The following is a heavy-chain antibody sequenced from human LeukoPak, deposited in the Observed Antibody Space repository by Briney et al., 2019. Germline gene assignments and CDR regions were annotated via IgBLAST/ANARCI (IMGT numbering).Heavy chain of an antibody. CDR1: GFTFSSYG. CDR2: IRYDGSNK. D-gene: IGHD3-22*01. V-gene: IGHV3-30*02. J-gene: IGHJ4*02. CDR3: HSSGYYGFDY. Sequence: NPGGSLRLSCAASGFTFSSYGMHWVRQAPGKGLEWVAFIRYDGSNKYYADSVKGRFTISGDNSKNTLYLQMNSLRAEDTAVYYGHSSGYYGFDYWGQGTLVTVSS.